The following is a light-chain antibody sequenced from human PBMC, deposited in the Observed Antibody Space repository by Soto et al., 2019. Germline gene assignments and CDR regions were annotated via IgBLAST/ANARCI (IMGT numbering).Light chain of an antibody. J-gene: IGKJ3*01. CDR1: QSVGSY. V-gene: IGKV3-11*01. CDR3: QQRDNWPFT. Sequence: EIVLTQSPATLSLSPGERATLSCRASQSVGSYLAWFQQRPGQAPRLVIHDASKRATGIPARFSGSGSGTDFSLNISGLEPEDCAVYYCQQRDNWPFTFGPGTTVDIK. CDR2: DAS.